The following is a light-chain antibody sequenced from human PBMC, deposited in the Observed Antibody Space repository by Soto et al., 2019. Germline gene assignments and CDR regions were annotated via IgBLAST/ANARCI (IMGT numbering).Light chain of an antibody. Sequence: IVLTQSPGTLSFSPGERATLSCRTSESFCSSLLAWYQQKPGQAPRLLIYAASSRATGISDRFSGSGSGKDFTLIINRLDPEDSAVYYCQHNGRSFGQGTRLEIK. J-gene: IGKJ5*01. CDR3: QHNGRS. CDR2: AAS. CDR1: ESFCSSL. V-gene: IGKV3-20*01.